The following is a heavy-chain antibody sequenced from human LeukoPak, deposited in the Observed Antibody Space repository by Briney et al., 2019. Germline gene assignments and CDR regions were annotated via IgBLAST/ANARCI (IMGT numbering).Heavy chain of an antibody. D-gene: IGHD2-2*01. Sequence: GGSLRLSCAASGFTFSTYAMSWVRQAPGKGLEWVAVIWYDGSNIYYADSVKGRFTINRDNSKNTLFLQMDSLRVEDTAVYYCARRDWSAAIDFWGQGTLVTVSS. CDR2: IWYDGSNI. V-gene: IGHV3-33*08. J-gene: IGHJ4*02. CDR3: ARRDWSAAIDF. CDR1: GFTFSTYA.